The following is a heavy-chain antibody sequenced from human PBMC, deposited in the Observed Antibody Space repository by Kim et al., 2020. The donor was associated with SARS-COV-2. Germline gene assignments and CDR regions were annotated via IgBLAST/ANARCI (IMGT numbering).Heavy chain of an antibody. D-gene: IGHD5-12*01. Sequence: GRSLRLSCAASGFTFSSYAMHWVRQAPGKGLEWVAVISYDGSNKYYADSVKGRFTISRDNSKNTLYLQMNSLRAEDTAVYYCATDGPLADIVATNLPRYYYYYGMDVWGQGTTVTVSS. CDR1: GFTFSSYA. CDR3: ATDGPLADIVATNLPRYYYYYGMDV. V-gene: IGHV3-30*04. J-gene: IGHJ6*02. CDR2: ISYDGSNK.